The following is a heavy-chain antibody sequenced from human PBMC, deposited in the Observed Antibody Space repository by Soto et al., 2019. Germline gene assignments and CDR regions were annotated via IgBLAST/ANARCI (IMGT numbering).Heavy chain of an antibody. V-gene: IGHV4-34*01. D-gene: IGHD2-2*02. CDR1: GGSFSGYY. CDR2: INHSGST. Sequence: SETLSLTCAVYGGSFSGYYWSWIRQPPGKGLEWIGEINHSGSTNYNPSLKSRVTISVDTSKNQFSLKLSSVTAADTAVYYCARGRGCSCTSCYTGNYYYYGMDVWGQGTTVTVSS. CDR3: ARGRGCSCTSCYTGNYYYYGMDV. J-gene: IGHJ6*02.